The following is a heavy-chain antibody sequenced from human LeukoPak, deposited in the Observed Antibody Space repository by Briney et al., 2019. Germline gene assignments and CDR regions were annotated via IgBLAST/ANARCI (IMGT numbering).Heavy chain of an antibody. CDR1: GYTFTGYY. CDR2: INPNSGGT. J-gene: IGHJ1*01. D-gene: IGHD2-2*02. CDR3: ARYCSSTSCYTRRYFQH. Sequence: ASVKVSCKASGYTFTGYYMHWVRQAPGQGLEWMGWINPNSGGTNYAQKFQGRVTMTRVTSISTAYMELSRLRSDDTAVYYCARYCSSTSCYTRRYFQHWGQGTLVTVSS. V-gene: IGHV1-2*02.